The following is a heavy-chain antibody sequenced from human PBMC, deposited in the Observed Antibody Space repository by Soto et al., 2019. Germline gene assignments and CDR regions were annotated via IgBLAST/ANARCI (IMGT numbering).Heavy chain of an antibody. CDR1: GGSISSGSFY. CDR2: MYNSGRT. D-gene: IGHD3-9*01. V-gene: IGHV4-61*01. J-gene: IGHJ1*01. Sequence: SETLSLTCTVSGGSISSGSFYWSWIRQPPGKGLEWIGYMYNSGRTNYNPSLKSRVTISVDTSKNQFSLKLSSVTAADTAVYYCASEGADIFTGYVPAYWGQGTLVTVSS. CDR3: ASEGADIFTGYVPAY.